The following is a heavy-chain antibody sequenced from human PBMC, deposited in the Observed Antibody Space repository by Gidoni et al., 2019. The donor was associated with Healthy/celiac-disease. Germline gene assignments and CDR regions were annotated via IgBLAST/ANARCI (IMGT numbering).Heavy chain of an antibody. CDR3: ARVHPMGNWYFDL. CDR2: ISSSSSYI. Sequence: EVQLVESGGGLVTPGGSLRLSCAASGFTFSSYSMNWVRQAPGKGLEWVSSISSSSSYIYYADSVKGRFTISRDNAKNSLYLQMNSLRAEDTAVYYCARVHPMGNWYFDLWGRGTLVTVSS. CDR1: GFTFSSYS. V-gene: IGHV3-21*01. D-gene: IGHD3-10*01. J-gene: IGHJ2*01.